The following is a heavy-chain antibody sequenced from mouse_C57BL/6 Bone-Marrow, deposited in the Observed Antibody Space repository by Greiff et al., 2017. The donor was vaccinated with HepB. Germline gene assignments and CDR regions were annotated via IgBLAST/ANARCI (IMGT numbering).Heavy chain of an antibody. CDR1: GYTFTSYT. Sequence: VQLVESGAELARPGASVKMSCKASGYTFTSYTMHWVKQRPGQGLEWIGYINPSSGYTKYNQKFKDKATLTADKSSSTAYMQLSSLTSEDSAVYYCARGATPHWYFDVWGTGTTVTVSS. J-gene: IGHJ1*03. CDR3: ARGATPHWYFDV. CDR2: INPSSGYT. D-gene: IGHD3-1*01. V-gene: IGHV1-4*01.